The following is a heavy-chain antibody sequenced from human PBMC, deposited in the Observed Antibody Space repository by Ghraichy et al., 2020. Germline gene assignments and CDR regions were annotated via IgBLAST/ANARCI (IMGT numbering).Heavy chain of an antibody. J-gene: IGHJ6*02. D-gene: IGHD3-16*02. CDR3: AKDKFKEMITFGGVIDPSYLPDV. V-gene: IGHV3-23*01. CDR1: GFTFSSYA. CDR2: ISGSGGST. Sequence: GESLNISCAASGFTFSSYAMSWVRQAPGKGLEWVSAISGSGGSTYYADSVKGRFTISRDNSKNTLYLQMNSLRAEDTAVYYCAKDKFKEMITFGGVIDPSYLPDVWGQGTTVTVSS.